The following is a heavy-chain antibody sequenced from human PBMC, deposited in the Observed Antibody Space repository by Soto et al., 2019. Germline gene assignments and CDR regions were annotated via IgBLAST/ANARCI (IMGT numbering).Heavy chain of an antibody. V-gene: IGHV3-23*01. Sequence: EVQLLESGGGLVQPGGSLRLSCAASGFTFSSYAMNWVRQAPWKGLEWVSTISGSGVSTYYADSVKGRFTISRDNSKNTLYLQMNSLRAEDTAVYYCAKDRQGSYFDYWGQGTLVTVSS. J-gene: IGHJ4*02. D-gene: IGHD1-26*01. CDR1: GFTFSSYA. CDR2: ISGSGVST. CDR3: AKDRQGSYFDY.